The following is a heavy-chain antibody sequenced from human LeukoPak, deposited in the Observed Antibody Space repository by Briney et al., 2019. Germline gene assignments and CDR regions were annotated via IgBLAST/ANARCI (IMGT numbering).Heavy chain of an antibody. CDR2: INPILGIA. J-gene: IGHJ6*02. Sequence: ATVKVSCKASGGTFSSYAISWVRQAPGQGLEWMGRINPILGIANYAQKFQGRVTITADKSTSTAYMELSSLRSEDTAVYYCARGGSHYGMDVWGQGTTVTVSS. CDR3: ARGGSHYGMDV. D-gene: IGHD6-25*01. V-gene: IGHV1-69*04. CDR1: GGTFSSYA.